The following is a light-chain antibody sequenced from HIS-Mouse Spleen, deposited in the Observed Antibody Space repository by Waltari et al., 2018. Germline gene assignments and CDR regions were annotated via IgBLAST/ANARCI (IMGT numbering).Light chain of an antibody. CDR2: EVS. CDR1: SSDVGGYNY. Sequence: QSALTQPASVSGSPGQSITISCTGTSSDVGGYNYVSWYQQHPGKAPKLMIYEVSNRPSGVSNRFSGLQAEDEADYYCSSYTSSSTLGWVFGGGTKLTVL. CDR3: SSYTSSSTLGWV. V-gene: IGLV2-14*01. J-gene: IGLJ3*02.